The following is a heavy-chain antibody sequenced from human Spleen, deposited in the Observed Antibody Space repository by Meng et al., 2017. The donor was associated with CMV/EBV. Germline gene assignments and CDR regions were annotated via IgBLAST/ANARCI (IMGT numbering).Heavy chain of an antibody. CDR2: ISSSGSSI. V-gene: IGHV3-21*01. D-gene: IGHD6-13*01. Sequence: GESLKISCAASGFTFSAYSVNWVRQAPGKGLEWVSSISSSGSSISYADSVKGRFTISRDNAKNSLYLQMNSLRAEDTAVYYCARDSIAATPAWGQGTLVTVSS. CDR1: GFTFSAYS. J-gene: IGHJ5*02. CDR3: ARDSIAATPA.